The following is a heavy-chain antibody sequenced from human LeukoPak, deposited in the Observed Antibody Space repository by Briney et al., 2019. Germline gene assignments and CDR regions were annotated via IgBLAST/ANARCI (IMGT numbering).Heavy chain of an antibody. CDR2: IYYSGST. CDR3: AGGGYSSSWYGDFDY. CDR1: GGSISSYY. J-gene: IGHJ4*02. D-gene: IGHD6-13*01. Sequence: PSETLYLTCTVSGGSISSYYWSWIRQPPGKGLEWIGYIYYSGSTNYNPSLKSRVTISVDTSKNQFSLKLSSVTAADTAVYYCAGGGYSSSWYGDFDYWGQGTLVTVSS. V-gene: IGHV4-59*01.